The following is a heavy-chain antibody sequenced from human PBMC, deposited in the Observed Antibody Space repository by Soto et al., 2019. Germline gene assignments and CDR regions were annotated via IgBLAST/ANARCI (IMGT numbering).Heavy chain of an antibody. CDR2: MNPNSGNT. CDR3: ARSALYTTSRFDV. Sequence: QVQLVQSGAEVKKPGASVKVSCKTSGYSFTNYNINWVRQASGQGLEWMGWMNPNSGNTGYAQKSKGTVTMTRDTSTGTAYMEPSSLTSEDTAVFYCARSALYTTSRFDVWGQGNLVTVSS. V-gene: IGHV1-8*01. J-gene: IGHJ4*02. CDR1: GYSFTNYN. D-gene: IGHD1-1*01.